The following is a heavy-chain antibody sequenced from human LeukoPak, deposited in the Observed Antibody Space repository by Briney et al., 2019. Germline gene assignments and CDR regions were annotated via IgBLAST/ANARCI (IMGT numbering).Heavy chain of an antibody. CDR1: DGSISSNIYY. CDR3: ARVSDSRAVGPFDY. D-gene: IGHD3-10*01. CDR2: IYYTGST. J-gene: IGHJ4*02. Sequence: SETLSLTCTVSDGSISSNIYYWGWIRQSPGKGLEWIANIYYTGSTYYNPSLKSRVTISVDASKSQFSLELSSVTAADTAIYYCARVSDSRAVGPFDYWGQGTLVTVSS. V-gene: IGHV4-39*07.